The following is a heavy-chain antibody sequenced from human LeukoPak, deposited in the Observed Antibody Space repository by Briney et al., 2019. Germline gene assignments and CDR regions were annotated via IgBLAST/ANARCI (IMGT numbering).Heavy chain of an antibody. J-gene: IGHJ4*02. D-gene: IGHD3-10*01. Sequence: PSETLSLTCAVYGGSISSSSYYWGWIRQPPGKGLEWIGSIYYSGSTYYNPSLKSRVTISVDTSKNQFSLKLSSVTAADTAVYYCARVFEGNFDYWGQGTLVTVSS. CDR3: ARVFEGNFDY. V-gene: IGHV4-39*01. CDR1: GGSISSSSYY. CDR2: IYYSGST.